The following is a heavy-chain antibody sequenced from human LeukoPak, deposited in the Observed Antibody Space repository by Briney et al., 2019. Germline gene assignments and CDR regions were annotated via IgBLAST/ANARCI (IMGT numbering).Heavy chain of an antibody. J-gene: IGHJ4*02. Sequence: GASVKVSCKASGYTFTKYYMHWVRQAPGQGLEWMGMINPSGGSTDYAQKFQGRVTITRDTSTSTVYMELSSLRSEDTAMYYCARDKQGGLPLVRGGYFHYWGQGTLVTVPS. CDR1: GYTFTKYY. CDR3: ARDKQGGLPLVRGGYFHY. V-gene: IGHV1-46*01. D-gene: IGHD3-10*01. CDR2: INPSGGST.